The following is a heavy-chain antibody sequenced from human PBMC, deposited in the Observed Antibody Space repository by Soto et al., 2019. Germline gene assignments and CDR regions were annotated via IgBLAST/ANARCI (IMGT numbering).Heavy chain of an antibody. V-gene: IGHV4-61*08. Sequence: LSLTCTVSGGSISSGGYYWSWIRQHPGKGLEWIGYIYYSGSTNYNPSLKSRVTISVDTSKNQFSLKLSSVTAADTAVYYCARAMEPGGYYDLWGQGTLVTVSS. CDR1: GGSISSGGYY. J-gene: IGHJ4*02. CDR2: IYYSGST. D-gene: IGHD3-10*01. CDR3: ARAMEPGGYYDL.